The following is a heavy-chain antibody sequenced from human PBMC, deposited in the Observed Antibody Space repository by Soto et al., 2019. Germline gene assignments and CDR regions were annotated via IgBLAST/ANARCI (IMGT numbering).Heavy chain of an antibody. V-gene: IGHV3-15*01. CDR1: GFTFSNTW. D-gene: IGHD6-6*01. J-gene: IGHJ4*02. Sequence: EVQLVESGGGLVKPGGSLRLSCAASGFTFSNTWMSWVRQAPGKGLEWVGRIKSETDGGTTDYAAPVKGRFTISRDDSKNTLYLQMNSLKTEYAAVYYCTTAEALGWGQGTLVTVSS. CDR2: IKSETDGGTT. CDR3: TTAEALG.